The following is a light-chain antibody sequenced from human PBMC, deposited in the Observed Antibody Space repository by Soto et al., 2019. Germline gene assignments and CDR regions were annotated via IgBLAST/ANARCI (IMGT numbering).Light chain of an antibody. CDR1: SSDVGSYNL. Sequence: QSALTQPASVSGSPGQSITISCTGTSSDVGSYNLVSWYQQHPGKAPKLMIYEDSKRPSGVSNRFFGSKSGNTASLTISGLQAEGEADYFCCSYARGSTLVFGGGPKPTVL. J-gene: IGLJ3*02. CDR2: EDS. V-gene: IGLV2-23*01. CDR3: CSYARGSTLV.